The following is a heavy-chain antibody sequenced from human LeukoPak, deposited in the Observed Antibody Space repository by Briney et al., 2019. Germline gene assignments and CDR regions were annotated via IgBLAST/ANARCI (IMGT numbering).Heavy chain of an antibody. CDR1: GGSISSGSYY. D-gene: IGHD1-26*01. V-gene: IGHV4-39*07. CDR3: AISTGSSDFVY. J-gene: IGHJ4*02. Sequence: SETLSLTCTVSGGSISSGSYYWGWVRQPPGKGLEWIGSFYYPGSTYYNPSLKSQLSISVDTSNNQFSLKLNSVTAADTAVYYCAISTGSSDFVYWGQGTLVTVSS. CDR2: FYYPGST.